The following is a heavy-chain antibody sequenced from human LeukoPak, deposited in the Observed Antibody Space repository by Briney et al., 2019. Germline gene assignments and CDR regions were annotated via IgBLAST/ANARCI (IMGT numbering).Heavy chain of an antibody. CDR2: ISGSGGST. CDR3: AKEGGVYSTPYYMDV. J-gene: IGHJ6*03. V-gene: IGHV3-23*01. Sequence: GGSLRLSCAASGFTFSSYAMSWVRQAPGKGLEWVSGISGSGGSTYYADSVKGRFTISRDNSKNTLYLQMNSLRAEDTAVYYCAKEGGVYSTPYYMDVWGKGTTDTVSS. CDR1: GFTFSSYA. D-gene: IGHD1-26*01.